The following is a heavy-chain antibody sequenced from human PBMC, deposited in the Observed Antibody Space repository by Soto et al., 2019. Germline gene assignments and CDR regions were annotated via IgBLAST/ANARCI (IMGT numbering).Heavy chain of an antibody. J-gene: IGHJ4*02. CDR1: GGSISSSNW. Sequence: SETLSPTFAVPGGSISSSNWWSWVRQPPREGLEWIGEIYHSGSTNSSPSLKSRVTISVDKSKNQFSLKLKSVTAADTALYFCARQRTSVVTHAYFDVWGPGSLVTVSS. CDR2: IYHSGST. CDR3: ARQRTSVVTHAYFDV. V-gene: IGHV4-4*02. D-gene: IGHD2-21*02.